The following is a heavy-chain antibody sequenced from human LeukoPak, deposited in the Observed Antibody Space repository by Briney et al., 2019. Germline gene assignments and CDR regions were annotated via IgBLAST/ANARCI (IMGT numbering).Heavy chain of an antibody. J-gene: IGHJ3*02. CDR3: ARVSSVGAFDI. Sequence: SETLSLTCTVSGYSISSGYYWGWIRQPPGKDLEWIGSIYHSGTTYYNPSLKSRVTISVDTSKNQFSLKLNSVTAADPAVYYCARVSSVGAFDIWGPGTMVTVSS. CDR1: GYSISSGYY. V-gene: IGHV4-38-2*02. CDR2: IYHSGTT.